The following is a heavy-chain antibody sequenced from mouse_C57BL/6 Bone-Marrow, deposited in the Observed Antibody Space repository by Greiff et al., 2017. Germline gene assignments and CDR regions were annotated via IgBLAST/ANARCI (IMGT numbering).Heavy chain of an antibody. CDR2: IDPETGGT. V-gene: IGHV1-15*01. D-gene: IGHD2-1*01. CDR3: TRSGYLLWTNYFDY. J-gene: IGHJ2*01. Sequence: VQLQQSGAELVRPGASVTLSCKASGYTFTDYEMHWVKQTPVHGLEWIGAIDPETGGTAYNQKFKGKAILTADKSSSTAYMELRSLTSEDSAVYYCTRSGYLLWTNYFDYGGQGTTLTVSS. CDR1: GYTFTDYE.